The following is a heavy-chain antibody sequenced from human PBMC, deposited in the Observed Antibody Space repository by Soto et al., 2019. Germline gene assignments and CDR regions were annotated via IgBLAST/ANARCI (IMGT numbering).Heavy chain of an antibody. V-gene: IGHV3-23*01. J-gene: IGHJ4*02. CDR2: ISGSGDST. CDR1: GFTFSSYT. CDR3: AKDWYISGWHFDY. D-gene: IGHD6-19*01. Sequence: EVQLLESGGGLVQPGGSLRLSCAASGFTFSSYTMSWVRLAPGKGLEWVSAISGSGDSTYYADSVKGRFTISRDNSKNTLYLQIDSLRAEDTAIYYCAKDWYISGWHFDYWGQGTLVTVSS.